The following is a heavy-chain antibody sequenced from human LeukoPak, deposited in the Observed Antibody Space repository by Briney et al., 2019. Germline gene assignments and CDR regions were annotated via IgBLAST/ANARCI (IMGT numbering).Heavy chain of an antibody. Sequence: GGSLRLSCAASGFTFSDYWMHWICQAPGKGLVWVSHINADEDRAAYADSVKGRFTTSRDNAKNTLYLQMNSLRAEDTAVYYCARRSSGSPPYYFGYWGQGTLVTVSS. CDR3: ARRSSGSPPYYFGY. J-gene: IGHJ4*02. CDR1: GFTFSDYW. CDR2: INADEDRA. V-gene: IGHV3-74*01. D-gene: IGHD1-26*01.